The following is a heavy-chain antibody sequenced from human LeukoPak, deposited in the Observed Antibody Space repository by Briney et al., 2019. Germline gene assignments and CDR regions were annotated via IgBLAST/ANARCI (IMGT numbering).Heavy chain of an antibody. CDR1: GFSFSTSS. V-gene: IGHV3-48*01. Sequence: PGGSLRLSCAASGFSFSTSSMNWVRQAPGKGLEWISYISSSSSAIYYADSVKGRFTISRDNSKNTLYLQMNSLRAEDTAVYYCARVATGYSSGWHYYYYYYMDVWGKGTTVTISS. D-gene: IGHD6-19*01. J-gene: IGHJ6*03. CDR3: ARVATGYSSGWHYYYYYYMDV. CDR2: ISSSSSAI.